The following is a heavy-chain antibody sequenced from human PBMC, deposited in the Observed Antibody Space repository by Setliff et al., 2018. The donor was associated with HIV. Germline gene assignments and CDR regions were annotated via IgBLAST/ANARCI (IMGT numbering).Heavy chain of an antibody. Sequence: ASVKVSCKASGYTFTSYAMHWVRQAPGQGLEWMGWINAGNGNTKYSQKFQGRVTITRDTSASTAYMELSSLRSEDTAVYYCARAGYSSSWYDNAFDIWGQGTMVTVS. CDR1: GYTFTSYA. CDR3: ARAGYSSSWYDNAFDI. V-gene: IGHV1-3*01. D-gene: IGHD6-13*01. J-gene: IGHJ3*02. CDR2: INAGNGNT.